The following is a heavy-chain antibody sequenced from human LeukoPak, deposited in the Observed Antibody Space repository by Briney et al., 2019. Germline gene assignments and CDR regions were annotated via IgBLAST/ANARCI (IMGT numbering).Heavy chain of an antibody. CDR3: ARDLGPVTMVRGVTPRNWFDP. CDR1: GYTCTSFG. Sequence: ASVKVSCKASGYTCTSFGISWVRQATGQGLEGMGWISAYNGNTNYAQKLQGRVTMTTDTSTSTAYMELRSLRSDDTAVYYCARDLGPVTMVRGVTPRNWFDPWGQGTLVTVSS. CDR2: ISAYNGNT. J-gene: IGHJ5*02. D-gene: IGHD3-10*01. V-gene: IGHV1-18*01.